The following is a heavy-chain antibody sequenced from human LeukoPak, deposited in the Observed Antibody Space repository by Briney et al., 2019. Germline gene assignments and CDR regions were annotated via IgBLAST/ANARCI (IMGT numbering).Heavy chain of an antibody. V-gene: IGHV3-21*01. CDR3: AREAGSSWYSSAFDI. D-gene: IGHD6-13*01. Sequence: GGSLRLSCAASGFTFSSYSMNWVRQAPGKGLEWVSSISSSSSYIYYADSVKGRFTISRDNAKNSLYLQMNSLRAEDTAVYYCAREAGSSWYSSAFDIWGQGTMVTVSS. J-gene: IGHJ3*02. CDR1: GFTFSSYS. CDR2: ISSSSSYI.